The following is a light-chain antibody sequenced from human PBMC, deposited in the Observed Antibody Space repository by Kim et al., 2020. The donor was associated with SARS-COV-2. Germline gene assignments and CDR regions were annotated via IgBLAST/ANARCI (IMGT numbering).Light chain of an antibody. V-gene: IGLV3-1*01. CDR1: KLGDKY. J-gene: IGLJ3*02. CDR3: QAWDSSTGV. CDR2: QDS. Sequence: VSPGQTAHITCYGDKLGDKYACWYQQKPSESPVLVLYQDSKRPSGISERFSGSYSGNTATLTISGTQAMDEADYYCQAWDSSTGVFGGGTQLTVL.